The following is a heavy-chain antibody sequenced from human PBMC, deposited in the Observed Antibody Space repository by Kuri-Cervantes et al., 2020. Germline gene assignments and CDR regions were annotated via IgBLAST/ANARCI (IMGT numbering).Heavy chain of an antibody. CDR2: ISGSGGST. Sequence: GESLKISCPASGFTFSSYAMSWVRQAPGKGLEWVSAISGSGGSTYYADSVKGRFTISRDNSKNTLYLQMNSLRAEDTAVYYCARDTYDSSGLDYWGQGTLVTVSS. CDR3: ARDTYDSSGLDY. CDR1: GFTFSSYA. V-gene: IGHV3-23*01. J-gene: IGHJ4*02. D-gene: IGHD3-22*01.